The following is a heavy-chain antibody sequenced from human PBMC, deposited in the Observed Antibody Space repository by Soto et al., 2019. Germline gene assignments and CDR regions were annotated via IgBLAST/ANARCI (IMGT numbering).Heavy chain of an antibody. CDR3: AHGPWATQEVRYFDY. Sequence: QITLKESGPTLVKPTQTLTLTCSFSGFSLTASGISVGWIRQPPGKALEWLAVIYWTDDKRYSPSLKTRLTITKDTSKNQVVLTMTDMDPGDTDTYYCAHGPWATQEVRYFDYWGQGTLVTVSS. CDR2: IYWTDDK. CDR1: GFSLTASGIS. J-gene: IGHJ4*02. V-gene: IGHV2-5*01. D-gene: IGHD3-10*01.